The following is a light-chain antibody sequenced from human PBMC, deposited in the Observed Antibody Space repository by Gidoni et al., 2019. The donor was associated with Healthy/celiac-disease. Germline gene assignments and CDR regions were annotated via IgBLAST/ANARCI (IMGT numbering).Light chain of an antibody. J-gene: IGLJ3*02. V-gene: IGLV1-40*01. Sequence: QSALTQPPSVSGAPGQRVTIPCTGSSSNIGAGYDVHWYQQLPGTAPKLLIYGNSKRPSGVPDRFSGSKSGTSASLAITGLQAEDEADYYCQSYDSSLSVWVFGGGTKLTVL. CDR1: SSNIGAGYD. CDR2: GNS. CDR3: QSYDSSLSVWV.